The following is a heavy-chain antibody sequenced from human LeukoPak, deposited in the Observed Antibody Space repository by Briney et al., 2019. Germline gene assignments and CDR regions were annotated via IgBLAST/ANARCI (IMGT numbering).Heavy chain of an antibody. D-gene: IGHD4-11*01. J-gene: IGHJ4*02. CDR3: AKMGYSNYGGW. Sequence: GGSLRLSCAASGFTFSNAWMSWVRQAPGKGLEWVGRIKSKTFGGTTDYAAPVKGRFTISRDDSKNTLYLQMNSLRAEDTAVYYCAKMGYSNYGGWWGQGTLVTVSS. CDR1: GFTFSNAW. CDR2: IKSKTFGGTT. V-gene: IGHV3-15*01.